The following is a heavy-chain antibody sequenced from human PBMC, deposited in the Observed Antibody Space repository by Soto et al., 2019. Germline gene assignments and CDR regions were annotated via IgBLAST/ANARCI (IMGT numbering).Heavy chain of an antibody. CDR1: GFSFNKAW. Sequence: EVQLVESGGGLVKPGGSLRLSCAASGFSFNKAWMNWVRQAPGKGLEWVGRIKRRTDGETTDYAAPVQGRFTISRDDSKNTLYLQMNSPEVEATAMYYCTTDDEYSTGWSPGDKWGQGTLVTVSS. V-gene: IGHV3-15*07. D-gene: IGHD6-19*01. J-gene: IGHJ4*02. CDR3: TTDDEYSTGWSPGDK. CDR2: IKRRTDGETT.